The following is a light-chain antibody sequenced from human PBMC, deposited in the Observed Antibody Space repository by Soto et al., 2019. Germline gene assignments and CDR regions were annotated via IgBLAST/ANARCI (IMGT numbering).Light chain of an antibody. J-gene: IGKJ4*01. CDR2: GAS. CDR3: QQYGSSPLT. V-gene: IGKV3-20*01. CDR1: QSVSSSY. Sequence: EIVLTQSPGTLSLSPGERATLSCKASQSVSSSYLAWYHQKPGQAPRLLIYGASSRATGIPDRFSGSGSGTDFTLTISTLEPEDCAVYYCQQYGSSPLTFGGGTKVEIK.